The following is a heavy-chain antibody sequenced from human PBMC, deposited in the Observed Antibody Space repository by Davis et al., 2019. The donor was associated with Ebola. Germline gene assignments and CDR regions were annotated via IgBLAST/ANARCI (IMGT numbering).Heavy chain of an antibody. J-gene: IGHJ6*02. Sequence: PGGSLRLSCAASGFTFSAYWMHWVRHVPGKGLAWVSRINADGSRTDYADSVKGRFTISRDNAKNTVYLQMKSLGVEDTAVFYCVRDRSGSTYNGMDVWGQGTTVTVSS. V-gene: IGHV3-74*01. D-gene: IGHD3-10*01. CDR3: VRDRSGSTYNGMDV. CDR1: GFTFSAYW. CDR2: INADGSRT.